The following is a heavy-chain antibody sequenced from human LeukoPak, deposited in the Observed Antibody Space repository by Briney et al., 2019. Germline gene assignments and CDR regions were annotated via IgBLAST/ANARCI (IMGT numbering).Heavy chain of an antibody. V-gene: IGHV3-30*07. D-gene: IGHD6-19*01. CDR3: AKRAAIAVAAPYYFDY. Sequence: GGSLRLSCAAPGFTFSSYAMHWVRQAPGKGLEWVAVISYDGSNKYYADSVKGRFTISRDNSKNTLYLQMNSLRAEDTAVYYCAKRAAIAVAAPYYFDYWGQGTLVTVSS. CDR1: GFTFSSYA. CDR2: ISYDGSNK. J-gene: IGHJ4*02.